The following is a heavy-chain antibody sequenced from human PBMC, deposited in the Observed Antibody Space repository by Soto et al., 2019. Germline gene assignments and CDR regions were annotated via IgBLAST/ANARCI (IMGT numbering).Heavy chain of an antibody. CDR1: GGSISSSSYY. J-gene: IGHJ6*02. Sequence: SETLSLTCTVSGGSISSSSYYWGWIRQPPGKGLEWIGSIYYSGSTYYNPSLKSRVTISVDTSKNQFSLKLSSVTAADTAVYYCARTSIAAAAGIIYYYYGMDVWGQGTTVTVSS. V-gene: IGHV4-39*01. CDR3: ARTSIAAAAGIIYYYYGMDV. CDR2: IYYSGST. D-gene: IGHD6-13*01.